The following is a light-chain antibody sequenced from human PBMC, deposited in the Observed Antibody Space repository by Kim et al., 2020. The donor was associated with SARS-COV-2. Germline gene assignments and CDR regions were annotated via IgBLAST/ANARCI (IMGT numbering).Light chain of an antibody. CDR3: QQSYSTLTWT. Sequence: SVGDRVTITCRASQSISSYLNLYQQKPGKAPKLLIYAASSLQSGVPSRFSGSGSGTDFTLTISSLQPEDFATYYCQQSYSTLTWTFGQGTKVDIK. J-gene: IGKJ1*01. V-gene: IGKV1-39*01. CDR2: AAS. CDR1: QSISSY.